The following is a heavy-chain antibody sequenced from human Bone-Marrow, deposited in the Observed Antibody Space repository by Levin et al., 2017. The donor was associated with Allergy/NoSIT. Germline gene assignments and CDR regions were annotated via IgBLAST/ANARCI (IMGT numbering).Heavy chain of an antibody. CDR3: ASGVGSGWLDYFDY. CDR2: IYYSGST. CDR1: GGSISSYY. Sequence: SETLSLTCTVSGGSISSYYWSWIRQPPGKGLEWIGYIYYSGSTNYNPSLKSRVTISVDTSKNQFSLKLSSVTAADTAVYYCASGVGSGWLDYFDYWGQGTLVTVSS. V-gene: IGHV4-59*01. D-gene: IGHD6-19*01. J-gene: IGHJ4*02.